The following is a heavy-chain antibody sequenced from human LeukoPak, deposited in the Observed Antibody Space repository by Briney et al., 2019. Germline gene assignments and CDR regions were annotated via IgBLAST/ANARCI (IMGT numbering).Heavy chain of an antibody. J-gene: IGHJ4*02. V-gene: IGHV3-7*01. CDR3: AREGGDY. CDR1: GFTFSSYL. CDR2: IKQDGSEK. Sequence: QSGGSLRLSCAASGFTFSSYLMSWVRQAPGKGLEWVANIKQDGSEKYYVDSVKGRFTISRDNAKNSLYLQMNSLRAEDTAVYYCAREGGDYWGQGTLVTVSS. D-gene: IGHD3-16*01.